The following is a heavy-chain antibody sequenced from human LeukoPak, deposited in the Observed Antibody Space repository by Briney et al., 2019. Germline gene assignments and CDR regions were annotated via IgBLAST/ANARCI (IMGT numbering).Heavy chain of an antibody. CDR3: ARGPGPADDGGGYCFDY. V-gene: IGHV1-69*04. CDR2: IIPILGIA. CDR1: GGTFSSYA. J-gene: IGHJ4*02. Sequence: SVKVSCKASGGTFSSYAISWVRQAPGQGLEWMGRIIPILGIANYAQKFQGRVTITADKSTSTAYMELSSLRSEDTAVYYCARGPGPADDGGGYCFDYWGQGTLVTVSS. D-gene: IGHD3-22*01.